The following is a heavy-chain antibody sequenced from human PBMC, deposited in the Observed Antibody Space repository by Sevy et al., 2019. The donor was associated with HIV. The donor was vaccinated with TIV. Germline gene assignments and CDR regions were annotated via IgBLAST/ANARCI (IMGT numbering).Heavy chain of an antibody. CDR1: GFTVSSNY. CDR3: ARDRRERGYSGYFPAGFYYYYYGMDV. Sequence: GGSLRLSCAASGFTVSSNYMSWVRQAPGKGLEWVSVIYSGGSTYYADSVKGRFTIPRDNSKSTLYLQMNSLRAEDTAVYYCARDRRERGYSGYFPAGFYYYYYGMDVWGQGTTVTVSS. J-gene: IGHJ6*02. CDR2: IYSGGST. V-gene: IGHV3-53*01. D-gene: IGHD5-12*01.